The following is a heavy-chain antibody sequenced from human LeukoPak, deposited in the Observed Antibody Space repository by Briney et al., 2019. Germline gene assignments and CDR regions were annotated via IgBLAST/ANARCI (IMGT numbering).Heavy chain of an antibody. V-gene: IGHV5-51*01. CDR3: SSGNSIFDY. CDR2: IYPGDSDT. CDR1: GYSFTTHW. Sequence: GESLKISCKGSGYSFTTHWVAWVRQMPGKGLEWMGIIYPGDSDTRYSPSFQGQVTISADRSISTAYLQWSSLTASDSAIYYCSSGNSIFDYWGKGTLVTVSS. D-gene: IGHD2/OR15-2a*01. J-gene: IGHJ4*02.